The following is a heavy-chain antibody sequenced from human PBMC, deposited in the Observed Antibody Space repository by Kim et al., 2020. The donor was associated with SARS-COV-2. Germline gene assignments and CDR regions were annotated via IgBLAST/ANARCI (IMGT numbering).Heavy chain of an antibody. V-gene: IGHV3-30*03. CDR1: GFNFNDFG. Sequence: GGSLRLSCTTSGFNFNDFGFHWVRQAPGKVLEWVAMLSYGSTNRYFLESVKGRFTVSRDSSKSTAFLQMNSLRPEDTAIYFCARPRVRYWAHPDHPGLDV. D-gene: IGHD2-21*01. J-gene: IGHJ6*01. CDR3: ARPRVRYWAHPDHPGLDV. CDR2: LSYGSTNR.